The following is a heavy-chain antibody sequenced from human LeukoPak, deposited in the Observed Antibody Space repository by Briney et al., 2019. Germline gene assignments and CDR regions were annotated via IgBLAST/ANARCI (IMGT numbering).Heavy chain of an antibody. CDR2: VYHSGST. CDR1: GYSISSGYY. V-gene: IGHV4-38-2*02. CDR3: ARERVGATIDY. D-gene: IGHD1-26*01. Sequence: AETLSLTCTVSGYSISSGYYWGWIRQPPGKGLEWIGSVYHSGSTYYNPSLKSRVTISVDTSKNQFSLKLSSVTAADTAAYYCARERVGATIDYWGQGTLVSVSS. J-gene: IGHJ4*02.